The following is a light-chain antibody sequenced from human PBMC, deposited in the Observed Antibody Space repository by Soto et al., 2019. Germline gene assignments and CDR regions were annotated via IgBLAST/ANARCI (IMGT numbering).Light chain of an antibody. Sequence: ENVLTQSPATLSVSPGERATLSCRTSQIIGTNLAWYQQKPGQAPRLLIYGAFIRAPGFPVRFRGSGSGSEFTLTISSLQTEDGALYYCQQYDKGPYTFGQGTNLEIK. J-gene: IGKJ2*01. CDR1: QIIGTN. CDR2: GAF. CDR3: QQYDKGPYT. V-gene: IGKV3-15*01.